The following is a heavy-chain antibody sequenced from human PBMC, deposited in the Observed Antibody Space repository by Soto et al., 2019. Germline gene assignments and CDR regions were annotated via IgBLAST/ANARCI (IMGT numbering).Heavy chain of an antibody. D-gene: IGHD3-10*01. CDR3: ARGISAHPGED. Sequence: EVQLVASGGGLVQPGGSLRLSCAASGFIFSSYWMTWGRQAPGKGLEWVANIKRDGSEKYYLDSVKGRFTISRDNAKNSLYLQMNGLRPEDTAVYYCARGISAHPGEDWGQGTLVTVSS. V-gene: IGHV3-7*05. CDR1: GFIFSSYW. CDR2: IKRDGSEK. J-gene: IGHJ4*02.